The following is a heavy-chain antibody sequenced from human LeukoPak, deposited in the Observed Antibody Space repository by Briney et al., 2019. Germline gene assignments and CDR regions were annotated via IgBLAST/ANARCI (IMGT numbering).Heavy chain of an antibody. J-gene: IGHJ4*02. Sequence: PGGSLRLSCAASGFTFSTYGMSWVRQAPGKGLEWVSGISGSGDSTYSVDSVKGRFTISRDNSKNTLYMQMNSLRADDTAIYYCADQYATVGSTPDYWGQGTLVTVSS. D-gene: IGHD1-26*01. CDR1: GFTFSTYG. CDR3: ADQYATVGSTPDY. CDR2: ISGSGDST. V-gene: IGHV3-23*01.